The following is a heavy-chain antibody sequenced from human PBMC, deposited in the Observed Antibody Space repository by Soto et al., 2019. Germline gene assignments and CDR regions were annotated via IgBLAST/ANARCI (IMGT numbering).Heavy chain of an antibody. CDR3: ARGHYSSSWSEYFQH. Sequence: GSLRLSCAASGFTFSSYGMHWVRQAPGKGLEWVAVIWYDGSNKYYADSVKGRFTISRDNSKNTLYLQMNSLRAEDTAVYYCARGHYSSSWSEYFQHWGQGTLVTVSS. J-gene: IGHJ1*01. CDR1: GFTFSSYG. V-gene: IGHV3-33*01. D-gene: IGHD6-13*01. CDR2: IWYDGSNK.